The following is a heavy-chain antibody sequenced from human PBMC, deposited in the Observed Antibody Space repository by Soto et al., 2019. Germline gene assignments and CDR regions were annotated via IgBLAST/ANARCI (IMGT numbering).Heavy chain of an antibody. D-gene: IGHD6-13*01. V-gene: IGHV4-39*01. J-gene: IGHJ5*02. CDR1: GGSISSSGYY. CDR3: ARHWDSSSWTARVNWFDP. CDR2: IYYSGST. Sequence: SETLSLTCIVFGGSISSSGYYWGWIRQPPGKGLEWIGSIYYSGSTFYNPSLKSRVIISVDTSKNQFSLRLRSVTAADTAVYYCARHWDSSSWTARVNWFDPWGQGALVTVSS.